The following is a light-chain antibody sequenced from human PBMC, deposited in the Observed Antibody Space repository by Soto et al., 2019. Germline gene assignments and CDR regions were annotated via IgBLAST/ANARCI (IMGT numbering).Light chain of an antibody. CDR1: QTIAYNF. CDR2: DAS. Sequence: IVLTQSPGTLSVSPGEVATLSCEASQTIAYNFLAWYQQKPGLAPRLLVYDASKRATGIPDRFSGSGSGTDFTPNITTLEPEDFAVYYCQHYGDSSSTFGGGTRVDI. J-gene: IGKJ4*01. V-gene: IGKV3D-20*01. CDR3: QHYGDSSST.